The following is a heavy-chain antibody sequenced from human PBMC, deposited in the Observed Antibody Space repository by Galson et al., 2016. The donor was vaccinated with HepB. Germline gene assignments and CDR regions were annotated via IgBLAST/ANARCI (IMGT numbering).Heavy chain of an antibody. CDR2: IWYDGSNK. D-gene: IGHD3-10*01. J-gene: IGHJ1*01. Sequence: SLRLSCAASGFTFTTYGMHWVRQAPGKGLEWVSFIWYDGSNKYYAASVKGRFTISRDDSKNTVFLQMVNLRAEDTALYYCARGDYHGSGSRPFQHWGQGTLVSVSS. CDR1: GFTFTTYG. V-gene: IGHV3-33*01. CDR3: ARGDYHGSGSRPFQH.